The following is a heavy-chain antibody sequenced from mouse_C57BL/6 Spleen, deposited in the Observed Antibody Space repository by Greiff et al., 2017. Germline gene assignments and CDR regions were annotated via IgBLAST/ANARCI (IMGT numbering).Heavy chain of an antibody. Sequence: VQLQQPGAELVKPGASVKLSCKASGYTFTSSWMHWVKQRPGQGLEWIGMIHPNSGSTNYNEKFKSKATLTVDKSSSTAYMQLSSLTSEDSAVYYCAREGSSYGDWYFDVWGTGTTVTVSS. D-gene: IGHD1-1*01. V-gene: IGHV1-64*01. J-gene: IGHJ1*03. CDR2: IHPNSGST. CDR1: GYTFTSSW. CDR3: AREGSSYGDWYFDV.